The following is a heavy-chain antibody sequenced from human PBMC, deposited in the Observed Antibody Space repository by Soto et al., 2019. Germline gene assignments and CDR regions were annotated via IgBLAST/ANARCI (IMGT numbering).Heavy chain of an antibody. J-gene: IGHJ6*02. D-gene: IGHD6-19*01. CDR1: GFTFSSYW. V-gene: IGHV3-7*01. Sequence: GGSLRLFCAASGFTFSSYWMSWVRQAPGKGLEWVANIKQDGSEKYYVDSVKGRFTISRDNAKNSLYLQMNSLRAEDTAVYYCEHSAGLYSSGWYGEYYYGMDVWGQGTTVTVSS. CDR2: IKQDGSEK. CDR3: EHSAGLYSSGWYGEYYYGMDV.